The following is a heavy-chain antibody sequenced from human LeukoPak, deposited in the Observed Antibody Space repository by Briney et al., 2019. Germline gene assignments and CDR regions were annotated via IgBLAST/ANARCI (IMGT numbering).Heavy chain of an antibody. J-gene: IGHJ4*02. CDR2: IKQDGSEK. D-gene: IGHD6-19*01. CDR3: ARDNPMHSSGWYDY. V-gene: IGHV3-7*01. CDR1: GFTFSSYW. Sequence: GGSLRLSCAASGFTFSSYWMSWVCQAPGKGLEWVANIKQDGSEKYYVDSVKGRFTISGDNAKNSLYPQMNSLRAEDTAVYYCARDNPMHSSGWYDYWGQGTLVTVSS.